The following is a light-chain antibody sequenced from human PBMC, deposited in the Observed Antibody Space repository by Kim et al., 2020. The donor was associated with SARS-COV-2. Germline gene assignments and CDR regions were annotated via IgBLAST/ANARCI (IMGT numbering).Light chain of an antibody. CDR1: SSDVGDNNY. J-gene: IGLJ3*02. CDR2: EVS. Sequence: GQEVTISGTGTSSDVGDNNYVSWYQQHPGKAPKFMIYEVSKRPSGVPDRFSGSKSGNTASLTVSGLQAEDEADYYCSSYAGSNNWVFGGGTQLTVL. CDR3: SSYAGSNNWV. V-gene: IGLV2-8*01.